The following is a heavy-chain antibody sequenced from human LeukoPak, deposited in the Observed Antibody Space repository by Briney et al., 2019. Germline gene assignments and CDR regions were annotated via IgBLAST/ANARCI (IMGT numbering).Heavy chain of an antibody. Sequence: PSETLSLTCTVSGGSISSSSYYWGWIRQPPGKGLEWIGSIYYSGSTYYNPSLKSRVTISVDTSKNQFSLKLSSVTAADTAVYYCARGGGGSYWAAHYGMDVWGQGTTVTVSS. J-gene: IGHJ6*02. V-gene: IGHV4-39*07. CDR3: ARGGGGSYWAAHYGMDV. D-gene: IGHD1-26*01. CDR1: GGSISSSSYY. CDR2: IYYSGST.